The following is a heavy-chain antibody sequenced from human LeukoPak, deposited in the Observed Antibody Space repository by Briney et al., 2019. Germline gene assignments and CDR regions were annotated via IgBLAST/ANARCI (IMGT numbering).Heavy chain of an antibody. CDR1: GGSISSNY. CDR2: IHYSDYT. J-gene: IGHJ3*02. CDR3: ARDSGYSTGWSPVVI. V-gene: IGHV4-59*01. Sequence: SETLSLTCTVSGGSISSNYWSWIRQPPGKRLEWIGYIHYSDYTNYNPSLKSRVTISLDTSKKHFSLRLSSVTAADTAVYYCARDSGYSTGWSPVVIWGQGTMVTVSS. D-gene: IGHD6-19*01.